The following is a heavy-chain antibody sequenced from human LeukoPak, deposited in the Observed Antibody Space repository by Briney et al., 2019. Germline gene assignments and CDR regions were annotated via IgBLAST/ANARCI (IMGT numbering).Heavy chain of an antibody. V-gene: IGHV4-39*07. Sequence: SETLSLTCTVSGGSISSSSYYWGWIRQPPGKRLEWIGSIYYSGSTNYNPSLKGRVTISVDTSKSQFSLKMTSVTAADTALYYCATGRSKTVDFWGQGTLVTVSS. J-gene: IGHJ4*02. CDR3: ATGRSKTVDF. D-gene: IGHD1-26*01. CDR2: IYYSGST. CDR1: GGSISSSSYY.